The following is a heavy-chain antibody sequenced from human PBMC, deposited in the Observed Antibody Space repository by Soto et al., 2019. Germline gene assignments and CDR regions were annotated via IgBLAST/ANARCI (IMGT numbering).Heavy chain of an antibody. CDR2: IWYDGSNK. Sequence: QVQLVESGGGVVQPGRSLRLSCAASGFTFSSYGMHWVRQAPGKGLEWVAVIWYDGSNKYYADSVKGRFTISRDNSKNTLYLQMNSLRAEDTAVYYCAREKYSSSWTTDGNNWFDPWGQGTLVTVSS. V-gene: IGHV3-33*01. CDR3: AREKYSSSWTTDGNNWFDP. J-gene: IGHJ5*02. D-gene: IGHD6-13*01. CDR1: GFTFSSYG.